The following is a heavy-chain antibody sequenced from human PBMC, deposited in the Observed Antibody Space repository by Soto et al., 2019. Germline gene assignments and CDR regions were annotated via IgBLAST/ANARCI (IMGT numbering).Heavy chain of an antibody. CDR2: MNPNSGNV. J-gene: IGHJ6*02. CDR1: GYTFTNHD. Sequence: QVQLVQSGAEVKKPGASVKVSCKASGYTFTNHDINWVRQATGQGLGWMGWMNPNSGNVGYAQKFQGRVTKTRNTSISTANMELSSLRSEDAAVYYCARGYSNYGYYGMDVWGQGTTVTVSS. V-gene: IGHV1-8*01. CDR3: ARGYSNYGYYGMDV. D-gene: IGHD4-4*01.